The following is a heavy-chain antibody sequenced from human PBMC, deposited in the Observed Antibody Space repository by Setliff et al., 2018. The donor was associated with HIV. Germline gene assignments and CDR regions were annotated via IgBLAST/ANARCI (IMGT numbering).Heavy chain of an antibody. Sequence: ASVKVSCKASGGTFSSYAISWVRQAPGQGLEWMGGIIPIFGTANYAQKFQGRVTITTDESTSTAYMERSSLRSEDTAVYYCALLWFGELLPYNFDYWGQGTLVTVSS. V-gene: IGHV1-69*05. J-gene: IGHJ4*02. CDR2: IIPIFGTA. CDR3: ALLWFGELLPYNFDY. CDR1: GGTFSSYA. D-gene: IGHD3-10*01.